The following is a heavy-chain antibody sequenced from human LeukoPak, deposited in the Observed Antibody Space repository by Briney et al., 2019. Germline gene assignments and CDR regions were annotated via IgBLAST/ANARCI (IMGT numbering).Heavy chain of an antibody. V-gene: IGHV4-30-2*05. J-gene: IGHJ4*02. CDR3: ARVTIQTRTLYYFDY. CDR1: GGSISSGGYS. D-gene: IGHD2-21*02. Sequence: PSQTLSLTCAVSGGSISSGGYSRSWIRQPPGKGLEWIGYIYHSGSTYYNPSLKSRVTISVDTSKNQFSLKLSSVTAADTAVYYCARVTIQTRTLYYFDYWGQGTLVTVSS. CDR2: IYHSGST.